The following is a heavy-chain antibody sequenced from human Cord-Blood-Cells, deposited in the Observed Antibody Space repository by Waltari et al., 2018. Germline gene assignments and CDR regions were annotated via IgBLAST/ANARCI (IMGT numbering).Heavy chain of an antibody. J-gene: IGHJ4*02. V-gene: IGHV1-2*02. D-gene: IGHD5-12*01. CDR3: AREMDIVATGELFDY. Sequence: QVQLVQSGAEVKKPGASVKVSCKASGYTFTGYYMHWVRQAPGHGLEWMGWINPNRGGTNYAQKFQGRVTMTRDTSISTAYMELSRLRSDDTAVYYCAREMDIVATGELFDYWGQGTLVTVSS. CDR1: GYTFTGYY. CDR2: INPNRGGT.